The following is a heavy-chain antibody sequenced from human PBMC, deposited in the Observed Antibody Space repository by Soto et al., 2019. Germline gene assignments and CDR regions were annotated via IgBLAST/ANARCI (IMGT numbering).Heavy chain of an antibody. CDR3: ASHYDMWSGYLSPVDY. V-gene: IGHV3-11*01. D-gene: IGHD3-3*01. CDR1: GYTFSDYY. Sequence: QVQLVESGGDLVKPGGSLRLSCAASGYTFSDYYMSWIRQAPGKGLEWISYIDTSGTKIYYADSVKSRFTITRDNAKNSLYLEMNSLRDENTAVYYCASHYDMWSGYLSPVDYWGQGTLGTVSS. CDR2: IDTSGTKI. J-gene: IGHJ4*02.